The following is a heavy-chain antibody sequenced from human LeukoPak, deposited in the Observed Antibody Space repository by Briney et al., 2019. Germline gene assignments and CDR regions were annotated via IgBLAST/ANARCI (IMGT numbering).Heavy chain of an antibody. D-gene: IGHD5-24*01. CDR1: GYTFTAYY. CDR3: ARGGDGNRRDFDY. J-gene: IGHJ4*02. CDR2: INPNSGDP. V-gene: IGHV1-2*02. Sequence: ASVKVSCKASGYTFTAYYMHWLRQAPGQGLQWMGWINPNSGDPNYAQTFQGRVTMTRDTSISTAYMQLNSLRSDDTAVYYCARGGDGNRRDFDYWGQGTLVTVSS.